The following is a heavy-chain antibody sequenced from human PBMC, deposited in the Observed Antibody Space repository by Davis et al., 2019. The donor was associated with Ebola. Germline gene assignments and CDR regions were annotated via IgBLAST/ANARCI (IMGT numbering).Heavy chain of an antibody. J-gene: IGHJ4*02. D-gene: IGHD2-21*02. CDR2: IRYDGSNK. Sequence: GESLKISCAASGFIFSSYGMHWVRQAPGKGLEWVAFIRYDGSNKYYADSVKGRFTISRDNSKNTLYLQMNSLRAEDTAVYYCAKTLNCGGDCSPHFDYWGQGTLVTVSS. V-gene: IGHV3-30*02. CDR3: AKTLNCGGDCSPHFDY. CDR1: GFIFSSYG.